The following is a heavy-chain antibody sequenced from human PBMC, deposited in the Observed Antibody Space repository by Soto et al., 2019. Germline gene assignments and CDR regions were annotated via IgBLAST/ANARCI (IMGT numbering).Heavy chain of an antibody. CDR2: ILVDGRT. CDR1: GFTCSSYD. D-gene: IGHD2-8*02. V-gene: IGHV3-23*01. CDR3: AKETATGGGAFDI. J-gene: IGHJ3*02. Sequence: GGSLRLSCAASGFTCSSYDMSWVRQAPGKGLEWVSTILVDGRTFYVDSVKGRFTISRDNSKNTVYLQMNSLTAGDTALYYCAKETATGGGAFDICGQGTMVTVSS.